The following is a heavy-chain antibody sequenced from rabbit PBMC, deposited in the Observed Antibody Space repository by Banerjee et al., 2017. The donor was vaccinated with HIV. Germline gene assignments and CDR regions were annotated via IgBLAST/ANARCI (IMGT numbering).Heavy chain of an antibody. CDR2: IDPVFGST. D-gene: IGHD1-1*01. CDR3: VRYKTTTTSTNL. Sequence: QSLEESGGGLVKPEGSLTLTCKASGFDLSSSYWICWVRQAPGKGLEWIGYIDPVFGSTYYASWVNGRFTISSHNAQNTLYLQLNSLTAADTATYFCVRYKTTTTSTNLWGQGTLVTVS. CDR1: GFDLSSSYW. J-gene: IGHJ4*01. V-gene: IGHV1S43*01.